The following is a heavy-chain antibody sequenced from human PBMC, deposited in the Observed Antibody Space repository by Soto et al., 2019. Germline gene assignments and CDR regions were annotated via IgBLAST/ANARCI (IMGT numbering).Heavy chain of an antibody. CDR3: ARKPNNYDFCSVLTPYYFEY. CDR2: IFSNDEK. D-gene: IGHD3-3*01. V-gene: IGHV2-26*01. Sequence: QVTLKESGPVLVKPTETLTLTCTVSGFSLSNARMGVSWIRQPPRKALEWLAHIFSNDEKSYSTSLKSRLTSAKDTAKCQLVFTMTNVDPVDTATYDCARKPNNYDFCSVLTPYYFEYWGQGTLVIDSS. CDR1: GFSLSNARMG. J-gene: IGHJ4*02.